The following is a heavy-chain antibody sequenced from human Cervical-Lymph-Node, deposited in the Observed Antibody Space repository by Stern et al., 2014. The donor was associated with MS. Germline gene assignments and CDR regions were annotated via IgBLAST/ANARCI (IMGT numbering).Heavy chain of an antibody. CDR3: ARSGLYAIPYFDY. D-gene: IGHD2-8*01. CDR2: IYYSGIT. J-gene: IGHJ4*02. CDR1: GDSVSSEGYY. V-gene: IGHV4-31*03. Sequence: QLQLQESGPGLVKPSQTLSLTCTVSGDSVSSEGYYWYWIRQHPGQGLEWIGYIYYSGITDYIPSLKSRVTISRDTSRNQFSLKLSSVTAADTAVYYCARSGLYAIPYFDYWGQGTLVTVPA.